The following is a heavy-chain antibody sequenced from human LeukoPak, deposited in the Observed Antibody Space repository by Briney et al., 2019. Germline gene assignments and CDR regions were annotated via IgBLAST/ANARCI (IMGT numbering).Heavy chain of an antibody. D-gene: IGHD6-19*01. CDR2: IVHSGDT. CDR3: ASLGWVDY. J-gene: IGHJ4*02. V-gene: IGHV4-4*02. Sequence: PSETLSLTCAVSGGSINNNKWWGWVRQPPGKGLEWIGEIVHSGDTNYNPSLKSRVTMSVDKSKNQFSLNLSSVTAADTAVYYCASLGWVDYWGQGTLVTVSS. CDR1: GGSINNNKW.